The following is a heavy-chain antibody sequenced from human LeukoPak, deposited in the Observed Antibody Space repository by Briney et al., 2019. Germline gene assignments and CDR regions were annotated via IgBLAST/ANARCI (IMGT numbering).Heavy chain of an antibody. V-gene: IGHV3-30*18. CDR2: ISYDGSNK. CDR1: GFTFSSYG. CDR3: AKDSAARTQYYYYYMDV. Sequence: GRSLRLSCAASGFTFSSYGMHWVRQAPGKGLEWVAVISYDGSNKYYADSVKGRFTISRDNSKNTLYLQMNSLRAEDTAVYYCAKDSAARTQYYYYYMDVWGKGTTVTVSS. J-gene: IGHJ6*03. D-gene: IGHD6-6*01.